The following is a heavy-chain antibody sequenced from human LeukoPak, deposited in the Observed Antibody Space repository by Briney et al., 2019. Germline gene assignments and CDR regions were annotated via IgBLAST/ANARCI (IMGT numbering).Heavy chain of an antibody. Sequence: GGSLRLSCAASGFTFSSYGMHWVRQAPGKGLEWVAVISYDGSNKYYADSVKGRFTISRDNSKNTMYLQMNSLRAEDTAIYYCAKENWGYNWKYDSSGSGINYWGQGTLVTVSS. V-gene: IGHV3-30*18. D-gene: IGHD3-22*01. CDR3: AKENWGYNWKYDSSGSGINY. CDR1: GFTFSSYG. J-gene: IGHJ4*02. CDR2: ISYDGSNK.